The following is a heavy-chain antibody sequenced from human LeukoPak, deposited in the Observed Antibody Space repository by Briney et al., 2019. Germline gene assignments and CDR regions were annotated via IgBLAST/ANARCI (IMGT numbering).Heavy chain of an antibody. CDR2: ISSTGTTT. CDR1: GFSFVTYA. CDR3: ANDHRPFSSAVAGILGY. J-gene: IGHJ4*02. D-gene: IGHD6-19*01. Sequence: GGSLRLSCAASGFSFVTYAMGWVRQVPGKGLEWVSGISSTGTTTYYADSVKGRFAISRDTSKNTLFLQLNSLRAEDTAVYYCANDHRPFSSAVAGILGYWGQGTLVTVSS. V-gene: IGHV3-23*01.